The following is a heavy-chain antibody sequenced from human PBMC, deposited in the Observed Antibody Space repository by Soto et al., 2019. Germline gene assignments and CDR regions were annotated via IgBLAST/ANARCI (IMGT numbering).Heavy chain of an antibody. V-gene: IGHV3-23*01. CDR2: IIDSGGST. CDR1: RFTFGGCA. CDR3: AKGRSYYYYYGVDV. J-gene: IGHJ6*02. Sequence: GPLRLSCAASRFTFGGCAMGWVRQAPGKGLEWVSDIIDSGGSTYYADSVKGRFTISRDNSKSTLYLQMNSLRAEDTALYYCAKGRSYYYYYGVDVWGQGTTVTVSS.